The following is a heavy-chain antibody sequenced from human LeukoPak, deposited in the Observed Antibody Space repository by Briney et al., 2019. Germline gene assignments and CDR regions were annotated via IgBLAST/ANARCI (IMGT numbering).Heavy chain of an antibody. Sequence: SETLSLTCTVSGGSISSYYWSWIRQPPGKGLEWIGYIYYSGSTNYNPSLKSRVTISVDTSKNQFSLKLSSVTAADTAVYYCAREKMVTAILDFDYWGQGTLVTVSS. D-gene: IGHD2-21*02. J-gene: IGHJ4*02. CDR1: GGSISSYY. V-gene: IGHV4-59*12. CDR3: AREKMVTAILDFDY. CDR2: IYYSGST.